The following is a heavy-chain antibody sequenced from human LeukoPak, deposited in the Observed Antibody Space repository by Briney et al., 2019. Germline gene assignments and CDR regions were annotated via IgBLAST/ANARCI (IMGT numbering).Heavy chain of an antibody. CDR3: ARVCTSTSCFVHAFDI. D-gene: IGHD2-2*01. Sequence: ASVKVSCKASGYTFTGYYMHWVRQAPGQGLEWMGWINPKSGGTNYAQKFQGRVTMTTDTSTSTAYMELRSLRSDDTAVYYCARVCTSTSCFVHAFDIWGQGTMVTVSS. CDR2: INPKSGGT. J-gene: IGHJ3*02. CDR1: GYTFTGYY. V-gene: IGHV1-2*02.